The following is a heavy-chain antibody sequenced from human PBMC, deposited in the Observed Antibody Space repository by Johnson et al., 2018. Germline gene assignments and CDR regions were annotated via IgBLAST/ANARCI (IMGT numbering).Heavy chain of an antibody. CDR3: TKGGNYAIFRGYGMDV. Sequence: VQLVQSGGGLVQPGRSLRLSCAASGFTFDDYAMHWVRQAPGKGLEWVSGISWNSGSIGYADSVKGRFTISRDNAKNSLYLQMNSLRAEETALYYCTKGGNYAIFRGYGMDVWGQGTTVTVSS. CDR2: ISWNSGSI. D-gene: IGHD3-9*01. CDR1: GFTFDDYA. J-gene: IGHJ6*02. V-gene: IGHV3-9*01.